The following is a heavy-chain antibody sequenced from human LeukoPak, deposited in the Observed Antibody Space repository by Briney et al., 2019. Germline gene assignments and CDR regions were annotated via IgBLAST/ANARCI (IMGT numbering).Heavy chain of an antibody. CDR3: ARHETTVATWDFDY. Sequence: PSETLSLTCTVSGGSISSSSYYWGWIRQPPGEGLEWIGSIYYSGSTYYNPSLKSRVTISVDTSKNQFSLKLSSVTAADTAVYYCARHETTVATWDFDYWGQGTLVTVSS. J-gene: IGHJ4*02. CDR2: IYYSGST. CDR1: GGSISSSSYY. V-gene: IGHV4-39*01. D-gene: IGHD4-23*01.